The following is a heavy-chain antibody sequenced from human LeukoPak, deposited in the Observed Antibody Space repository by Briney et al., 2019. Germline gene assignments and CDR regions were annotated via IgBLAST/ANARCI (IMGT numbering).Heavy chain of an antibody. CDR2: INTNTGNP. V-gene: IGHV7-4-1*02. CDR1: GYTFTSYA. J-gene: IGHJ6*02. Sequence: ASVKVSCKASGYTFTSYAMNWVRQAPGQGLEWMGWINTNTGNPTYAQGFTGRFVFSLDTSVSTAYLQISSLKAEDTAVYYCAREISGFGELLPQGFGWMGYYGMDVWGQGTTVTVSS. CDR3: AREISGFGELLPQGFGWMGYYGMDV. D-gene: IGHD3-10*01.